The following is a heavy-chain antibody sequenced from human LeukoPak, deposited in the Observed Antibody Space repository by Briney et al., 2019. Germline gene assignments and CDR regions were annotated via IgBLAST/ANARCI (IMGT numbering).Heavy chain of an antibody. CDR2: IYYRGST. V-gene: IGHV4-59*01. J-gene: IGHJ5*02. CDR1: GGSISGYY. Sequence: PSETLSLTCTVSGGSISGYYWSWIRQPPGKGLEWIGYIYYRGSTNYNAALKSRVTISVDTSKNQFSLKLSSVTAADTAVYYCASTGYSGYVGWFDPWGQGTLVTVSS. CDR3: ASTGYSGYVGWFDP. D-gene: IGHD5-12*01.